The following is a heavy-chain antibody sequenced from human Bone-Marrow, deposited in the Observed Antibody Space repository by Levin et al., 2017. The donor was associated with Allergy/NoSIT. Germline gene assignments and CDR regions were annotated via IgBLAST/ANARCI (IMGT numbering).Heavy chain of an antibody. CDR2: VDSGGNT. D-gene: IGHD2-21*01. CDR1: GLTVSLNY. Sequence: QAGGSLRLSFAASGLTVSLNYMNWVRQAPGKGLEWVAVVDSGGNTYYADSVKGRFTISRDNSRNTLYLQMNSLRAEDTAVFYCARALYYYGGGDAFDVWGQGTMVTVSS. CDR3: ARALYYYGGGDAFDV. J-gene: IGHJ3*01. V-gene: IGHV3-53*01.